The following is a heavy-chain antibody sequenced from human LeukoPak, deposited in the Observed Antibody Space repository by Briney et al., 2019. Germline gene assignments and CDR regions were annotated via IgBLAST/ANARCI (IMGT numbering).Heavy chain of an antibody. J-gene: IGHJ4*02. CDR3: ARGGPGRYFDSLSLDY. Sequence: ASVKVSCKTSGYAFSTYAINWVRQAPGQELEWMGWISVHNDNTNYIQKFQGRVTMTTDTSTNTAYMELRSLRSDDTAVYFCARGGPGRYFDSLSLDYWGQGTLVTVSS. CDR2: ISVHNDNT. D-gene: IGHD3-9*01. V-gene: IGHV1-18*01. CDR1: GYAFSTYA.